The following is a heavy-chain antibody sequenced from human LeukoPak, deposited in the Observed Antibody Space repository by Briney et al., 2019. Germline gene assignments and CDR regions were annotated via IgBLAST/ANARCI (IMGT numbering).Heavy chain of an antibody. CDR2: IKEDGSEK. J-gene: IGHJ4*02. CDR1: GFTFSSYW. Sequence: GGCLRLSCAASGFTFSSYWMSWGRQAPGKGLEWVANIKEDGSEKNYVDSVKGRFTISRDNAKNSLYLQMNSLRAEDTAVYYCARGGGRHVEYWGQGNLVTVSS. V-gene: IGHV3-7*05. D-gene: IGHD2/OR15-2a*01. CDR3: ARGGGRHVEY.